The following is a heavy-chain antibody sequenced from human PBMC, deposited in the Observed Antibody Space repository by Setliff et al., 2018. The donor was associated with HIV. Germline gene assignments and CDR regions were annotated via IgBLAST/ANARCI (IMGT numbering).Heavy chain of an antibody. V-gene: IGHV4-4*07. CDR2: IHTSGNI. Sequence: PSETLSLTCSVSGGSIGGYSWGWIRPSAGKELEWIGRIHTSGNIRYNPSLQSRVTMSTDTSNNQFSLKLSSVTAADTAVYYCVKVGPSYYYDSTGYSPDAFDIWGHGTKVTVSS. CDR1: GGSIGGYS. J-gene: IGHJ3*02. D-gene: IGHD3-22*01. CDR3: VKVGPSYYYDSTGYSPDAFDI.